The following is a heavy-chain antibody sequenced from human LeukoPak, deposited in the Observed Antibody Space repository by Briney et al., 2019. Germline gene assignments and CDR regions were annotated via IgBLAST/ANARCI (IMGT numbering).Heavy chain of an antibody. CDR1: GGTFSSYG. CDR2: ISAYNGNT. V-gene: IGHV1-18*01. J-gene: IGHJ6*02. CDR3: ARVVPGFWSGYSYYYYGMDV. D-gene: IGHD3-3*01. Sequence: GASVNVSCKASGGTFSSYGVSWVRQAPGQGLEWMGWISAYNGNTNYAQKLQGRVTMTTDTSTSTAYMELRSLRSDDTAVYYCARVVPGFWSGYSYYYYGMDVWGQGTTVTVSS.